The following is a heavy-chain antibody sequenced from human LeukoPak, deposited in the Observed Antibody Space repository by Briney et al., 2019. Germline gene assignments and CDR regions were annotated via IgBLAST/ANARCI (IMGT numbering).Heavy chain of an antibody. Sequence: GGSLRLSCAASGFIFSSSGMHWVRQAPGKGLEWVAVIWYDGSNKYYADSVKGRFTISRDNSKSTLFLQVNSLRAEDTAVYFCAKHSGWSFDYWGQGILVTVSS. J-gene: IGHJ4*02. CDR3: AKHSGWSFDY. V-gene: IGHV3-33*06. D-gene: IGHD6-19*01. CDR1: GFIFSSSG. CDR2: IWYDGSNK.